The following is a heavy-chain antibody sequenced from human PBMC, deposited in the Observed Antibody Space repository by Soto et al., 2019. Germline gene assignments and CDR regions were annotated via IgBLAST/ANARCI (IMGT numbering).Heavy chain of an antibody. CDR1: GFTFSGYW. Sequence: PGGSLRLSCAASGFTFSGYWMHWVRQAPGKGLEWVAIIYTRGDTYYTDSVKGRFTISRDNSKNTLYLQMNSLRADDTAIYYCARDPRIAAAGAPFDYWGQGTLVTVSS. CDR2: IYTRGDT. J-gene: IGHJ4*02. CDR3: ARDPRIAAAGAPFDY. D-gene: IGHD6-13*01. V-gene: IGHV3-66*01.